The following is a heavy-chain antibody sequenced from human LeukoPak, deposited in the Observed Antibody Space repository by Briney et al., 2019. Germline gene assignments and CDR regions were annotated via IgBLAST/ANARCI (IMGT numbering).Heavy chain of an antibody. D-gene: IGHD3-9*01. Sequence: AASVKVSCKASGYTFTSYYMHWVRQAPGQGLEWMGIINPSGGSTSYAQKFQGRLTITADDSTSTAYMELSSLRAEDTAVYYCARDLLGSHTSYSSGAWDYWGQGTPVTVSS. CDR1: GYTFTSYY. J-gene: IGHJ4*02. V-gene: IGHV1-46*01. CDR2: INPSGGST. CDR3: ARDLLGSHTSYSSGAWDY.